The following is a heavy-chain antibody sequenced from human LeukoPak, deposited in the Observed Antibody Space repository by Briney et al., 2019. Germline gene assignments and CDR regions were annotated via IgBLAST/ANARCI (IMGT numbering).Heavy chain of an antibody. Sequence: GGSLRLSCAASGFTFSSYAMSWVRQAPGKGLEWVSAISGSGGSTYCADSVKGRFTISRDNSKNTLYLQMNSLRAEDTAVYYCAKALRIYGNAEFDYWGQGTLVTVSS. D-gene: IGHD4-11*01. V-gene: IGHV3-23*01. CDR3: AKALRIYGNAEFDY. CDR1: GFTFSSYA. CDR2: ISGSGGST. J-gene: IGHJ4*02.